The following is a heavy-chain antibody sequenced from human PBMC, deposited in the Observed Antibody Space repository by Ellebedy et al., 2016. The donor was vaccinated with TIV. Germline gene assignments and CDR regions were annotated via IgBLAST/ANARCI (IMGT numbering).Heavy chain of an antibody. CDR2: INHSGST. D-gene: IGHD1-26*01. Sequence: MPSETLSLTCAVNGGSFSAFYWSWIRQPPGKGLDWIGEINHSGSTNYNPSLKSRVTISVDTSKNQFSLKLSSVTAADTAVYYCARDCLATPVGATYYFDYWGQGTLVTVSS. CDR1: GGSFSAFY. CDR3: ARDCLATPVGATYYFDY. V-gene: IGHV4-34*01. J-gene: IGHJ4*02.